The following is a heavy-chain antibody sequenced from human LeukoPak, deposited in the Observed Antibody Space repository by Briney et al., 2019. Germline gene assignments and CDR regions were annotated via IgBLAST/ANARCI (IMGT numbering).Heavy chain of an antibody. D-gene: IGHD6-19*01. CDR1: GYTLTELS. V-gene: IGHV1-24*01. Sequence: GASVKVSCKVSGYTLTELSMHWVRQAPGKGLEWMGGFDPEDGETIYAQKFQGRVTMTEDTSTDTAYMELSSLRSEDTAVYYCATNPSDSSGWYSYYWGQGTLVTVSS. CDR3: ATNPSDSSGWYSYY. CDR2: FDPEDGET. J-gene: IGHJ4*02.